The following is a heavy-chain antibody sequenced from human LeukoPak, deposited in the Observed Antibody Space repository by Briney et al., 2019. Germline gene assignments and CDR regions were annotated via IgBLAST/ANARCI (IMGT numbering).Heavy chain of an antibody. V-gene: IGHV4-39*01. CDR2: FYYSGIT. CDR1: GGSISSSNYY. D-gene: IGHD4-11*01. Sequence: PSETLSLTCTVSGGSISSSNYYWGWIRQPPGKGLEWIGSFYYSGITYYSPSLKSRVTLSVDTSKNQFSLKLSSVTAADTAVYYCATHTPYSNYDSWGQGTLVTVSS. CDR3: ATHTPYSNYDS. J-gene: IGHJ5*01.